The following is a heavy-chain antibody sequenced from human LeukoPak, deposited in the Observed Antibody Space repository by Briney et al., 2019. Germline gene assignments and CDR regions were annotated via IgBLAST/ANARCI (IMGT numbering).Heavy chain of an antibody. CDR1: GGSIGSHY. CDR2: IYNSGST. Sequence: PSETLSLTCTVSGGSIGSHYWSWIRQPPGKGLEWIGYIYNSGSTNYNPSLKSRVTISVDTSKNQFSLKLSSVTAADTAVYYCAREAELEFDYWGQGTLVTVSS. V-gene: IGHV4-59*11. CDR3: AREAELEFDY. J-gene: IGHJ4*02. D-gene: IGHD1-1*01.